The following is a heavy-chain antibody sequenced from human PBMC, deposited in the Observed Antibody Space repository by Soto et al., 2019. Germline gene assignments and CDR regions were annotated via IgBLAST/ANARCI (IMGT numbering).Heavy chain of an antibody. CDR2: IYYNGST. Sequence: SETLSLTCTVSGGSVSSGSYYWSWIRQPPGKGLEWIGYIYYNGSTNYNPSLKSRVTISVDTSKNQFSLKLSSVTAADTAVYYCARDLGDFWSGSYYYYYYGMDVWGQGTTVTVSS. J-gene: IGHJ6*02. V-gene: IGHV4-61*01. CDR3: ARDLGDFWSGSYYYYYYGMDV. D-gene: IGHD3-3*01. CDR1: GGSVSSGSYY.